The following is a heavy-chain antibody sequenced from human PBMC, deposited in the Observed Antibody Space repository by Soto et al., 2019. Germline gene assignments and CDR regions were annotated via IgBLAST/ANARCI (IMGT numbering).Heavy chain of an antibody. CDR3: AKRQRGDGFAVDF. CDR1: GFTFTTFG. CDR2: IGSNGGST. J-gene: IGHJ4*02. V-gene: IGHV3-23*01. D-gene: IGHD3-10*01. Sequence: EVQLLESGGGLVQPGQSLRLSCVASGFTFTTFGMIWVRQAPGKGLEWVSGIGSNGGSTYYADSVKGRFTISRDNSKNTLYLQLNSLRVEDTAVYYCAKRQRGDGFAVDFWGRGTLVTVSS.